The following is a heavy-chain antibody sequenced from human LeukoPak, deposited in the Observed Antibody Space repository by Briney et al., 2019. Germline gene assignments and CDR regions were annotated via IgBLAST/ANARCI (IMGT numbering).Heavy chain of an antibody. CDR2: ISWNSGSI. Sequence: GGSLRLSCAASGFTFNDYAMHRVRQAPGMGLEWVSGISWNSGSIGYADSVKGRFTISRDNAKNSLYLQMNSLRAEDTALYYCAKDSLPFIAAAGHVGDYWGQGTLVTVSS. CDR3: AKDSLPFIAAAGHVGDY. D-gene: IGHD6-13*01. J-gene: IGHJ4*02. V-gene: IGHV3-9*01. CDR1: GFTFNDYA.